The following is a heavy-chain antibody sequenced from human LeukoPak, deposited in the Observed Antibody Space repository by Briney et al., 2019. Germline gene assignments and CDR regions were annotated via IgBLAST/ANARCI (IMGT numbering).Heavy chain of an antibody. J-gene: IGHJ4*02. CDR2: IYYSGST. V-gene: IGHV4-30-4*08. D-gene: IGHD4-17*01. CDR3: ARDHAEYGDFDY. Sequence: PSETLSLTCTVSGGSISSGDYYWSWIRQPPGKGLEWIGYIYYSGSTYYNPSLKSRVTISVDTSKNQFSLKLSSVTAADTAVYYCARDHAEYGDFDYWGQGTLVTVSS. CDR1: GGSISSGDYY.